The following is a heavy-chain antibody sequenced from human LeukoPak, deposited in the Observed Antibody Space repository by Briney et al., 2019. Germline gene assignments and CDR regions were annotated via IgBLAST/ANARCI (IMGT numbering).Heavy chain of an antibody. V-gene: IGHV4-34*01. CDR3: ARGTGI. Sequence: TLSLTCAVYGGSFSGYYWTWIRQPPGRGLEWIGEINHSRSTSYNPSLKSRVTISVDTSKNQFSLKLSSVTAADTAVYYCARGTGIWGQGTMVTVSS. J-gene: IGHJ3*02. CDR1: GGSFSGYY. CDR2: INHSRST.